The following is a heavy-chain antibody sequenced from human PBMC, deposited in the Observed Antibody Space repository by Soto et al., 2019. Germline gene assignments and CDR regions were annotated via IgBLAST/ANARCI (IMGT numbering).Heavy chain of an antibody. D-gene: IGHD6-19*01. CDR2: VSNSGND. Sequence: QVQLQQSGAGLVMPSGTLSLTCSVYGGSFSCYSWSWIRQPPGKGLEWIGVVSNSGNDNANPSLQSRLTLSVDTSQKQFSLTVISVTAADTAVYYCARGRGSGWEWVEYWGLGTPVIVSS. CDR3: ARGRGSGWEWVEY. J-gene: IGHJ4*02. CDR1: GGSFSCYS. V-gene: IGHV4-34*01.